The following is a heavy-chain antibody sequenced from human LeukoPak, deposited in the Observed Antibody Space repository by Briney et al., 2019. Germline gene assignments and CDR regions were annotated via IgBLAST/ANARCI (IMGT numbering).Heavy chain of an antibody. CDR3: AGHGGYSYGYLDY. D-gene: IGHD5-18*01. CDR1: GGSISSSSYY. V-gene: IGHV4-39*01. Sequence: SETLSLTCTVSGGSISSSSYYWGWIRQPPGKGLEWIGSIYYSGSTYYNPSLKSRVTISVDTSKNQFSLKLSSATAADTAVYYCAGHGGYSYGYLDYWGQGTLVTVSS. CDR2: IYYSGST. J-gene: IGHJ4*02.